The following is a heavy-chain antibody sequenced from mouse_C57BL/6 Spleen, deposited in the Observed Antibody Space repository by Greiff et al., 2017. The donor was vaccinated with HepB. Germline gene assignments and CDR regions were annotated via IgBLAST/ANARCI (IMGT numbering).Heavy chain of an antibody. J-gene: IGHJ1*03. CDR1: GFTFTDYY. V-gene: IGHV7-3*01. CDR2: IRNKANGYTT. Sequence: EVKLVESGGGLVQPGGSLSLSCAASGFTFTDYYMSWVRQPPGKALEWLGFIRNKANGYTTEYSASGKGRFTISRDNSQSILYLQMNALRAEDSATYYCARYERGYFDVWGTGTTVTVSS. CDR3: ARYERGYFDV.